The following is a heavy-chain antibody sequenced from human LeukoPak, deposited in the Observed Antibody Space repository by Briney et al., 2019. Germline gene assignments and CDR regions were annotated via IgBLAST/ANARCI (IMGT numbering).Heavy chain of an antibody. J-gene: IGHJ6*03. CDR3: ARRVHMDV. CDR2: IYTSGIT. Sequence: SETLSLTCNVSGNSMNKSKWSWIRHPPGKGLEWIGNIYTSGITSYNPSLKSRVTISVDTSKSQFSLKLRSVTAADTAVYYCARRVHMDVWGKGTTVTVSS. CDR1: GNSMNKSK. V-gene: IGHV4-4*09.